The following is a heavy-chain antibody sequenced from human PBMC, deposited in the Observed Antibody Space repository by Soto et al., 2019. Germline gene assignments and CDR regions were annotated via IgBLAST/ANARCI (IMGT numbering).Heavy chain of an antibody. CDR3: VKEEVGAGDY. CDR2: ISASADNT. J-gene: IGHJ4*02. D-gene: IGHD1-26*01. CDR1: GFTFSNYA. V-gene: IGHV3-23*01. Sequence: EVQLLESGGGLVQPGESLRLSCVASGFTFSNYAMAWVRQAPGKGLEWLSAISASADNTYYAGSVKGRITIFRDNSKNTLYLQMNNVRAEDTAVYYCVKEEVGAGDYWGQGTLVIVSS.